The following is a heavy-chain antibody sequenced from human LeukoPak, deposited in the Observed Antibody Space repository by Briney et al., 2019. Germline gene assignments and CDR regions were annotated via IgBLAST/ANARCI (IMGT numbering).Heavy chain of an antibody. CDR3: ARDITIIRGNNWFDP. CDR1: GGSISSGGYY. CDR2: IYYSGST. D-gene: IGHD3-10*01. Sequence: SETLSLTCTVSGGSISSGGYYWGWIRQRPGKGLEWVGYIYYSGSTYYNPSLRSRVTISVDTSKNQFSLKLMPVTAADTAVYYCARDITIIRGNNWFDPWGQGTLVTVSS. V-gene: IGHV4-31*03. J-gene: IGHJ5*02.